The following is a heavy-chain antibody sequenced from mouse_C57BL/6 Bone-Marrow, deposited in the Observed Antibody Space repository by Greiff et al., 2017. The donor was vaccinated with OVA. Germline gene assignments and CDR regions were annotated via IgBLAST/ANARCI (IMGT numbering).Heavy chain of an antibody. D-gene: IGHD1-1*01. CDR3: ARGTTVVDWYFDV. CDR2: IYPRSGNT. V-gene: IGHV1-81*01. CDR1: GYTFTSYG. Sequence: VKLVESGAELARPGASVKLSCKASGYTFTSYGISWVKQRTGQGLEWIGEIYPRSGNTYYNEKFKGKATLTADKSSSKAYMELRSLTSEDSAVYFCARGTTVVDWYFDVWGTGTTVTVSS. J-gene: IGHJ1*03.